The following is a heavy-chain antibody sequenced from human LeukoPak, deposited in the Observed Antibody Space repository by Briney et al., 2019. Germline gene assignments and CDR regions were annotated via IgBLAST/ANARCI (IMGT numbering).Heavy chain of an antibody. CDR1: GCIFSSCD. Sequence: GGSLRLSCAASGCIFSSCDMLWARQSPGKGREWVAFLRYDGTNTYYAVPVKGRLTLSRDNSKNTLYLQMKSLRGGDGAVFYWAKDGGIEVVVAAYYFDYWDQGTLATVSS. D-gene: IGHD2-15*01. CDR3: AKDGGIEVVVAAYYFDY. CDR2: LRYDGTNT. V-gene: IGHV3-30*02. J-gene: IGHJ4*02.